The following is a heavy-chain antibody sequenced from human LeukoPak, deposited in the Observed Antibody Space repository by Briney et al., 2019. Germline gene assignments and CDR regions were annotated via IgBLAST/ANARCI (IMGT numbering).Heavy chain of an antibody. CDR2: ISSSGSSI. CDR1: GFTFSDYH. CDR3: ARANYDFWSGYDDY. J-gene: IGHJ4*02. V-gene: IGHV3-11*01. D-gene: IGHD3-3*01. Sequence: GGSLRLSCAASGFTFSDYHMSWIRQAPGKGLEWVSYISSSGSSIYYADSVKGRITVSRDNAKNSLYLQMNSLRAEDTAVYYCARANYDFWSGYDDYWGQGTLVTVSS.